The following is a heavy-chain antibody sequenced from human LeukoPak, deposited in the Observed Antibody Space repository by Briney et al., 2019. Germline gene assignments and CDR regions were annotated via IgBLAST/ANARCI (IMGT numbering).Heavy chain of an antibody. Sequence: SETLSLTCTVSGGSISSYYWSWIRQPAGKGLEWIVRIYTSGSTNYNPSLKSRVTMSVDTSKNQFSLKLSSVTAADTAVYYCARDRVYGRIAVAGSRAYYFDYWGQGTLVTVSS. CDR1: GGSISSYY. D-gene: IGHD6-19*01. CDR3: ARDRVYGRIAVAGSRAYYFDY. V-gene: IGHV4-4*07. J-gene: IGHJ4*02. CDR2: IYTSGST.